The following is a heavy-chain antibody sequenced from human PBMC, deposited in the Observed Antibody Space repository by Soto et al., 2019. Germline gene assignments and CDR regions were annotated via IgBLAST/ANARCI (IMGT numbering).Heavy chain of an antibody. CDR2: IYSGGST. D-gene: IGHD5-12*01. V-gene: IGHV3-53*01. Sequence: EVPLVESGGGLIQPGGSLRLSCAASGFTVSSNYMSWVRQAPGKGLEWVSVIYSGGSTYYADSVKGRFTISRDNSKNTLYLQMNSLRAEDTAVYYCARSGEVDDDAFDIWGQGTMVTVSS. CDR3: ARSGEVDDDAFDI. J-gene: IGHJ3*02. CDR1: GFTVSSNY.